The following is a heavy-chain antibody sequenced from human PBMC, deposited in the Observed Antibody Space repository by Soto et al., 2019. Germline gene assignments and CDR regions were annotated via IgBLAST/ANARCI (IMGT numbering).Heavy chain of an antibody. CDR3: SRGTDLRYCTAYSCPGLDV. CDR1: GFTSGTYW. Sequence: EVQLVESGGGLVQPGGSLRLSCVASGFTSGTYWMTWVRQAPGMGLEWVANIAQDGSEIHYVDSVKGRFTISRDNGKHSLSLQMHSLRDEDTAVYYCSRGTDLRYCTAYSCPGLDVWGQGTTVTVSS. CDR2: IAQDGSEI. J-gene: IGHJ6*02. D-gene: IGHD2-8*02. V-gene: IGHV3-7*03.